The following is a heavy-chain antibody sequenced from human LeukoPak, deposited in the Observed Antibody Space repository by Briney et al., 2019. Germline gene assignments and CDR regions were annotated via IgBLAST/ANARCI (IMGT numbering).Heavy chain of an antibody. J-gene: IGHJ4*02. CDR1: GGSISSSSYY. D-gene: IGHD7-27*01. Sequence: SETLSLTCTVSGGSISSSSYYWGWIRQPPGKGLEWIGSIYYSGSTYYNPSLKSRVTISVDTSKNQFSLKLGSVTAADTAMYYCARDLDSGDYWGQGTLVTVSS. CDR3: ARDLDSGDY. CDR2: IYYSGST. V-gene: IGHV4-39*07.